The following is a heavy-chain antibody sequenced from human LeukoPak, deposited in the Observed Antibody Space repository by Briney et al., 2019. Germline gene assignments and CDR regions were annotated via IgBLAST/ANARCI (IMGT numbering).Heavy chain of an antibody. D-gene: IGHD1-1*01. CDR3: AREGTAGAFDI. CDR1: GFTFSDYY. CDR2: ISNSGTTI. Sequence: GGSLRLSCAASGFTFSDYYMSWIRQAPGKGLEWVSYISNSGTTIYYADSVKGRFTISRDNAKKSMYLQMNSLRAEDTAVYYCAREGTAGAFDIWGQGTMVTVSS. J-gene: IGHJ3*02. V-gene: IGHV3-11*04.